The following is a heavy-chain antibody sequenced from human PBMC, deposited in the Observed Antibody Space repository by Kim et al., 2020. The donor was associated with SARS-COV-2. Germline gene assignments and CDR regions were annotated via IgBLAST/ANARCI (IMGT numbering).Heavy chain of an antibody. J-gene: IGHJ4*02. CDR3: AALGIAGRGDY. V-gene: IGHV3-74*01. CDR2: VNSDGSRT. D-gene: IGHD6-6*01. Sequence: GGSLRLSCAVSGFTLSRSWMHWVRQAPGKGLVWVSGVNSDGSRTSYADSVKGRFTISRDNAKNTLYLEINSARTEDTAVYYCAALGIAGRGDYWGRGTLV. CDR1: GFTLSRSW.